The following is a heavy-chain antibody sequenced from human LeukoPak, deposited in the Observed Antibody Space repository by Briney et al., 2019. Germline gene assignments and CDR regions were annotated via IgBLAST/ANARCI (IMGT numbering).Heavy chain of an antibody. CDR1: GFTFTSYE. D-gene: IGHD3-3*01. V-gene: IGHV3-48*03. CDR2: ISSSGSTI. CDR3: AQDFWSGYYPKY. Sequence: GRSLRLSCAASGFTFTSYEMNWVRQAPGKGLEWVSYISSSGSTIYYADSVKGRFTISRDNSKNTLFLQMNSLRAEDTAVYYCAQDFWSGYYPKYWGQGTLVTVSS. J-gene: IGHJ4*02.